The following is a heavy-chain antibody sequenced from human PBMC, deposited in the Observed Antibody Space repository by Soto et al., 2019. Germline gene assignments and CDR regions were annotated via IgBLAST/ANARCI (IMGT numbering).Heavy chain of an antibody. CDR1: GDSISSSSYY. V-gene: IGHV4-39*01. J-gene: IGHJ6*02. CDR3: ARGAGSPTYYYGMDV. CDR2: IFYSGST. Sequence: PSETLSLTCTVSGDSISSSSYYWGWIRQPPGKGLEWIGSIFYSGSTYYNPSLKSRVTISVDTSKNQFSLNLSSVTAADTAGYYCARGAGSPTYYYGMDVWGQGTTVTVSS. D-gene: IGHD2-15*01.